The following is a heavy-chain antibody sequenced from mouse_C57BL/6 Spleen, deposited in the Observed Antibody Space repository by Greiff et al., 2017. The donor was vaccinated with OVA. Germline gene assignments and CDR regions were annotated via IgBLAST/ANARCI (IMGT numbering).Heavy chain of an antibody. CDR2: ISSGSSSI. V-gene: IGHV5-17*01. Sequence: EVTLVESGGGLVKPGGSLTLPCAASGFTFSDYGMHWVRQAPEKGLEWVAYISSGSSSIYYADTVKGRFTISRDNAKHTLFLQMTSLRSEDTAMYYCARQVDGYYRDYWGQGTTLTVSS. J-gene: IGHJ2*01. CDR1: GFTFSDYG. D-gene: IGHD2-3*01. CDR3: ARQVDGYYRDY.